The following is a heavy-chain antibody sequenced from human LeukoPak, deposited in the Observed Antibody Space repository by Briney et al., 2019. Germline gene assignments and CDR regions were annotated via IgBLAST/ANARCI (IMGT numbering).Heavy chain of an antibody. V-gene: IGHV3-7*01. CDR1: GFTFSSYW. Sequence: GGSLRLSCAASGFTFSSYWMSWVRQAPGKGLEWVANIKQDGSEKYYVDSVKGRFTISRDNAKNSLSLQMNNLRAEDTAVYYCASCPNYYMDVWGKGTTVTVSS. J-gene: IGHJ6*03. CDR3: ASCPNYYMDV. CDR2: IKQDGSEK.